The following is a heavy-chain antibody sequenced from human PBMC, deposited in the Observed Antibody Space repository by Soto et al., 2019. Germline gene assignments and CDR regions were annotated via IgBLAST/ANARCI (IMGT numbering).Heavy chain of an antibody. CDR1: GFSLSDYY. Sequence: GGSLRLSCAASGFSLSDYYMDWVRQAPGKGLEWIGRTRNKGNSYTTEYAASVKGRFIISRDDSENSVYLQMSSLKTEDTAVYYCARYGHSGSYYYFDYWGQGTLVTVSS. D-gene: IGHD3-10*01. J-gene: IGHJ4*02. CDR2: TRNKGNSYTT. CDR3: ARYGHSGSYYYFDY. V-gene: IGHV3-72*01.